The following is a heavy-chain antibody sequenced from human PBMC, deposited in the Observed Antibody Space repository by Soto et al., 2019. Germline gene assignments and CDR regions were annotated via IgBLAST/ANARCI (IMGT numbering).Heavy chain of an antibody. J-gene: IGHJ6*02. V-gene: IGHV1-69*01. Sequence: QVQLVQSGAEVKKPGSSVKVSCKASGGTFSSYAISWVRQAPGQGIEWMGGIIPIFGTANYAQKFQGRVTICANEATSTAYMELSSLRSEDTAVYYCARLGTNDYYLCKDVGGQGSTVTVSS. CDR2: IIPIFGTA. D-gene: IGHD2-8*01. CDR3: ARLGTNDYYLCKDV. CDR1: GGTFSSYA.